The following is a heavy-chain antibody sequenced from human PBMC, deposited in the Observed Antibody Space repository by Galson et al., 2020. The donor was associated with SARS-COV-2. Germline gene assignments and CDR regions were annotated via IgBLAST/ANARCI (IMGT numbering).Heavy chain of an antibody. D-gene: IGHD4-17*01. CDR3: TWTTVTLQWDF. CDR1: GLTFSNAW. J-gene: IGHJ4*02. V-gene: IGHV3-15*01. Sequence: GGSQRLYCATSGLTFSNAWMSWARQAPEKGLKWVGRVKSKTAGGTTDYAAPVKGRFIISRDDSKNTLYLQMDSLKTEDTAVYYCTWTTVTLQWDFWGQGTQVTVSS. CDR2: VKSKTAGGTT.